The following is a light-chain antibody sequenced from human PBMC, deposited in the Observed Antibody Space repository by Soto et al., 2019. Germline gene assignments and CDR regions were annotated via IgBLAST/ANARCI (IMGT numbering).Light chain of an antibody. Sequence: EIVLTQSPGTLSLSPWERATLSFMSSQSGSSNYLSWYQQKPGQAPRLLIYDASTCATGIPARLSGSGSGTEFTLTISSLESQDFAFYYCQHYYKWPLTFGGGTKV. CDR2: DAS. V-gene: IGKV3-15*01. J-gene: IGKJ4*02. CDR1: QSGSSN. CDR3: QHYYKWPLT.